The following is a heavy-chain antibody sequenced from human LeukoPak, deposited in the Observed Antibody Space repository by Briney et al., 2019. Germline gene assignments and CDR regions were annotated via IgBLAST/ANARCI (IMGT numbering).Heavy chain of an antibody. V-gene: IGHV4-39*07. D-gene: IGHD1-1*01. CDR1: GGSISSSSYY. CDR3: AREAGTTDPMFDL. CDR2: IYYSGST. Sequence: SETLSLTCTVSGGSISSSSYYWGWIRQPPGKGLEWIGSIYYSGSTYYNPSLKSRVTISVDTSKNQFSLKLSSVTAADTAVYYCAREAGTTDPMFDLWGRGTLVTVSS. J-gene: IGHJ2*01.